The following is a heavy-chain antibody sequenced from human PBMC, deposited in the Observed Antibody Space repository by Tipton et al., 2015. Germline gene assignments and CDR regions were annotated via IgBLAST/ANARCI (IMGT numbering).Heavy chain of an antibody. J-gene: IGHJ4*02. V-gene: IGHV4-38-2*01. Sequence: TLSLTCAVSAYSISSDYYWGWIRQPPGKGLEWIGSISHRGNTYYNPSLKSRVTMSRDTSKNQFSLKLTSGTAADTAVYYCACQDYDSLTRDYQTVDYWGQGTLVTVSS. CDR2: ISHRGNT. CDR3: ACQDYDSLTRDYQTVDY. CDR1: AYSISSDYY. D-gene: IGHD3-9*01.